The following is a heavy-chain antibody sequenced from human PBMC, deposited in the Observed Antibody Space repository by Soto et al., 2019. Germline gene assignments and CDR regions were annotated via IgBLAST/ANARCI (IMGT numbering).Heavy chain of an antibody. J-gene: IGHJ5*02. CDR3: TDSVQAAGWFDP. CDR1: GLTFINAW. D-gene: IGHD6-13*01. CDR2: IKSKANGGTT. V-gene: IGHV3-15*07. Sequence: EVHLVESGGGLVKPGGSLTVSCVASGLTFINAWMNWVRQAPGRGLEWVGRIKSKANGGTTDYAAPVKGRFTISRDDSKDMLYLQMDSLKIEDTGVYYCTDSVQAAGWFDPWGQGTLVTVSS.